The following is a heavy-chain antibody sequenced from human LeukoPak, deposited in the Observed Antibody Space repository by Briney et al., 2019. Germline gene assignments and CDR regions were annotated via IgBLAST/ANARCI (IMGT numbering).Heavy chain of an antibody. V-gene: IGHV1-46*01. CDR1: GYTFTSYY. J-gene: IGHJ4*02. CDR2: INPSGGST. CDR3: ARQERNSGSNWVVGY. Sequence: GASVKVSCKASGYTFTSYYMHWVRQAPGQGLEWMGIINPSGGSTSYAQEFQGRVTMTRDTSTSTVYMELSSLRSEDTAVYYCARQERNSGSNWVVGYWGQGTLVTVSS. D-gene: IGHD1-26*01.